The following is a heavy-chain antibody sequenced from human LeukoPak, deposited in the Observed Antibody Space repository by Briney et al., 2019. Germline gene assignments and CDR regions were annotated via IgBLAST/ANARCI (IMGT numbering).Heavy chain of an antibody. D-gene: IGHD3-22*01. Sequence: KPSETLSLTCTVSGGSISSSSYYWGWIRQPPGKGLEWIGSIYYSGSTYYNPSLKSRVTISVDTSKNQFSLKLSSVTAADTAVYYCARVYYYDSSGYYLGGAFDIWGQGTMVTVSS. J-gene: IGHJ3*02. CDR2: IYYSGST. V-gene: IGHV4-39*07. CDR3: ARVYYYDSSGYYLGGAFDI. CDR1: GGSISSSSYY.